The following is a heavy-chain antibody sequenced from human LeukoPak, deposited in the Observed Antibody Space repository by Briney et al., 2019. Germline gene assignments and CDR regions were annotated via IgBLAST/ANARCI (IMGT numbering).Heavy chain of an antibody. CDR2: IYYSGST. CDR1: GGSISSGGYY. D-gene: IGHD2-2*01. J-gene: IGHJ3*02. V-gene: IGHV4-31*03. CDR3: ARVIPAAEGAFDI. Sequence: SETLSLTCTVSGGSISSGGYYWSWIHQHPGKGLEWIGYIYYSGSTYYNPSLKSRVTISVDTSKNQFSLKLSSVTAADTAVYYCARVIPAAEGAFDIWGQGTMVTVSS.